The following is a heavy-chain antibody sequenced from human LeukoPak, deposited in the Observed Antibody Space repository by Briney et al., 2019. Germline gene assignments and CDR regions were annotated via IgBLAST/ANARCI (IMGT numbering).Heavy chain of an antibody. CDR1: GGTFTSYS. D-gene: IGHD2-2*01. Sequence: SVKVSCKTSGGTFTSYSISWLRQAPGQGLEWMGGIVPIFGTPNYAQKFQGRVTITADESTSTAYMELSSLRSEDTAVYYCARVPAARRGWFDPWGQGTLVTVSS. CDR3: ARVPAARRGWFDP. V-gene: IGHV1-69*13. J-gene: IGHJ5*02. CDR2: IVPIFGTP.